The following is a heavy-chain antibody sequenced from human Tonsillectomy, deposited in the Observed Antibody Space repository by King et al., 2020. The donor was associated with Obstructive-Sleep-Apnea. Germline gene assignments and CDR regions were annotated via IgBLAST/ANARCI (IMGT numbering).Heavy chain of an antibody. V-gene: IGHV2-70*01. D-gene: IGHD1-26*01. CDR1: GFSLSTSGMC. CDR3: ARIPFIIVGATRDYYYGMDV. CDR2: IDWDDDK. Sequence: LTLKESGPALVKPTQTLTLTCTFSGFSLSTSGMCVSWIRQPPGKALEWLALIDWDDDKYYSTSLKTRLTISKDTSKNQVVLTMTNMDPVDTATYYCARIPFIIVGATRDYYYGMDVWGQGTTVTVSS. J-gene: IGHJ6*02.